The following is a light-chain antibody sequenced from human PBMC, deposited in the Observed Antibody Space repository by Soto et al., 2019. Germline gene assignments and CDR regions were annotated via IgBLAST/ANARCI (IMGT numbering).Light chain of an antibody. CDR2: DAS. V-gene: IGKV3-20*01. CDR1: QSVSNN. CDR3: QQYGSSPLT. Sequence: EIVMTQSPATLSVSPGERATLSCRASQSVSNNLAWYRQKPGQAPRLLIYDASNRATGIPARFSGSGSGTDFTLTISRMEPEDFAVFYCQQYGSSPLTFGGGTKVDIK. J-gene: IGKJ4*01.